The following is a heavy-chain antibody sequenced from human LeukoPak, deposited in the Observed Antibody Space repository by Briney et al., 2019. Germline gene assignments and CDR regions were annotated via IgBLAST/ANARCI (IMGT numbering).Heavy chain of an antibody. Sequence: PSETLSLTCAVYGGSFSGYYWSWIRQPPGKGLEWIGEINHSGSTNYNPSLKSRVTISVDTSKNQFSLKLSSVTAADTAVYYCARHYGSGSYYYYYMDVWGKGTTVTVSS. D-gene: IGHD3-10*01. CDR1: GGSFSGYY. V-gene: IGHV4-34*01. J-gene: IGHJ6*03. CDR3: ARHYGSGSYYYYYMDV. CDR2: INHSGST.